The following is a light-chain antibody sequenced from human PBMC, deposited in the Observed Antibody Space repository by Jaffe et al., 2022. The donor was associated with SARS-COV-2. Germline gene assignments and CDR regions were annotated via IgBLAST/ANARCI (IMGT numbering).Light chain of an antibody. V-gene: IGLV2-14*01. J-gene: IGLJ3*02. CDR1: SSDVGGYNY. CDR2: DVT. CDR3: SSYTTTTWV. Sequence: QSALTQPASMSGSPGQSITISCTGTSSDVGGYNYVSWYQQHPGKAPQLMIYDVTNRPSGVSNRFSGSKSGNTASLTISGLQAEDEADYYCSSYTTTTWVFGGGTKLTVL.